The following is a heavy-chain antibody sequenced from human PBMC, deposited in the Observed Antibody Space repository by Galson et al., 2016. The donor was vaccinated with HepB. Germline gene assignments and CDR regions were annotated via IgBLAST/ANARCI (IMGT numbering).Heavy chain of an antibody. D-gene: IGHD1-26*01. CDR2: IYQTGTA. V-gene: IGHV4-4*02. CDR1: GATISNDYW. Sequence: SETLSLTCAVSGATISNDYWWSWVRQSPEKGFEWLGEIYQTGTAHYNPSFTSRATISVDKSKNQISLRMNSVTASDTAVYYCTRGTLGTTASMAFDYWGQGTLVSVSS. CDR3: TRGTLGTTASMAFDY. J-gene: IGHJ4*02.